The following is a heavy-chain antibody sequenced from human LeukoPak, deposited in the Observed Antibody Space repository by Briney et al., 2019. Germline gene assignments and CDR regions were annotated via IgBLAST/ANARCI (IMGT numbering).Heavy chain of an antibody. J-gene: IGHJ4*02. Sequence: GGSLRLSCAASGFTFSSYSMNWVRQAPGKGLEWVSSISSSSSYIYYADSVKGRFTISRDNAKNSLYLQMNSLGAEDTAVYYCARGDSVVTARFDYWGQGTLVTVSS. V-gene: IGHV3-21*01. CDR3: ARGDSVVTARFDY. D-gene: IGHD2-21*02. CDR1: GFTFSSYS. CDR2: ISSSSSYI.